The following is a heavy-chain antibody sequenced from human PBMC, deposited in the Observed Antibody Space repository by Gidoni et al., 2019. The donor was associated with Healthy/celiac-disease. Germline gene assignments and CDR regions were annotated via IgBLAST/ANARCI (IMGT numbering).Heavy chain of an antibody. V-gene: IGHV4-39*01. J-gene: IGHJ4*02. Sequence: QRQLQESGPGLVKPSETLSITCTVSGGSISSSSYYWGWIRQPPGKGLEWIGSLYYSGSTSYTPSLKIRVTISVDTSKTPFSLKLSSVPAADTAVYYCARHQMRWELRGGFDYWGQGTLVTVSS. CDR1: GGSISSSSYY. CDR3: ARHQMRWELRGGFDY. D-gene: IGHD1-26*01. CDR2: LYYSGST.